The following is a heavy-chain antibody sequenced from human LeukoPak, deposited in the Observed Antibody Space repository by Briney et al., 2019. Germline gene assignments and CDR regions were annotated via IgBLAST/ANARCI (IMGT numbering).Heavy chain of an antibody. V-gene: IGHV3-53*01. Sequence: GGSLRLSCAASGFTVSTNYMSWVRQAPGKGLEWVSAIYSGGTTYYADSVKGRFTISRDNSKNTLYLQMNSLRAEDTAVYYSAREQNSAYYFDYWGQGTLVTVSS. J-gene: IGHJ4*02. CDR2: IYSGGTT. D-gene: IGHD2/OR15-2a*01. CDR1: GFTVSTNY. CDR3: AREQNSAYYFDY.